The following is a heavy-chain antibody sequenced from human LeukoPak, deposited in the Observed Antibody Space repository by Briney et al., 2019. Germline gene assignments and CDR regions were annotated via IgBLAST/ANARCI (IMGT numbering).Heavy chain of an antibody. V-gene: IGHV3-7*03. Sequence: GSLRLSCAASGFTFSSYWMSWVRQAPGKGLEWVANIKQDGSEKYYVDSVKGRFTISRDNAKNSLYLQMNSLRAEDTAVYYCAKAASPTTRYFDYWGQGTLVTVSS. CDR1: GFTFSSYW. CDR2: IKQDGSEK. D-gene: IGHD1-26*01. CDR3: AKAASPTTRYFDY. J-gene: IGHJ4*02.